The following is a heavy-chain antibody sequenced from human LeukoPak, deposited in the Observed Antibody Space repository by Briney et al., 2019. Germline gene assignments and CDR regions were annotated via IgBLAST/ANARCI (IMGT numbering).Heavy chain of an antibody. D-gene: IGHD6-19*01. Sequence: GAAVTVSCKASGYSFTSYGISWVRQAPGQGLEGVGWISAYRGHTDYAQKFQGRVTMTTDIPTSTAYMEVRSLRSDDTAVYYCARGRYSSGWYTGNWFDPWGQGTLVTVSS. V-gene: IGHV1-18*01. CDR3: ARGRYSSGWYTGNWFDP. CDR2: ISAYRGHT. CDR1: GYSFTSYG. J-gene: IGHJ5*02.